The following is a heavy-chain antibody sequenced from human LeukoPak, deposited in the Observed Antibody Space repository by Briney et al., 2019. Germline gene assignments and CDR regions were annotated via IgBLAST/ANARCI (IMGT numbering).Heavy chain of an antibody. J-gene: IGHJ6*04. D-gene: IGHD7-27*01. CDR3: AKDLGLYYYYGMDV. CDR1: GFTFSSYA. Sequence: GGSLRLSCAASGFTFSSYAMSWVRQAPGKGLEWVSAISGSGGSTYYADSVKGRFTISRDNPKNTLYLQMNSLRAEDTAVYYCAKDLGLYYYYGMDVWGKGTTVTVSS. CDR2: ISGSGGST. V-gene: IGHV3-23*01.